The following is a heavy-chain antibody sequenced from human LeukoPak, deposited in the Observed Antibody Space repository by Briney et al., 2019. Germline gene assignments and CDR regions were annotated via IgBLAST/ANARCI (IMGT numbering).Heavy chain of an antibody. CDR3: ARGGRRGDFWSGYCIH. D-gene: IGHD3-3*01. V-gene: IGHV4-59*01. J-gene: IGHJ4*02. CDR2: IYYSGST. Sequence: SETLSLTCTVSGGSISSYYWSWIRQPPGKGLEWIGYIYYSGSTNYNPSLKSRVTISVDTSKNQFSLKLSSVTAADTAVYYCARGGRRGDFWSGYCIHWGQGTLVTVSS. CDR1: GGSISSYY.